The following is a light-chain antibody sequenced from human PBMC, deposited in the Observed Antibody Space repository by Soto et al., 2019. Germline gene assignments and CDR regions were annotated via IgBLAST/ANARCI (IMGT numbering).Light chain of an antibody. J-gene: IGKJ4*01. CDR3: QQYNTYPLS. CDR1: QSIGTS. Sequence: DIQMTQSPSTLSASVGDRVTITCRASQSIGTSLAWYQQQAGKAPEVLIYKASILDGGVSARFSGGGSGTEFTLALNGLHPHDFATYFCQQYNTYPLSFGGGTKVDLK. CDR2: KAS. V-gene: IGKV1-5*03.